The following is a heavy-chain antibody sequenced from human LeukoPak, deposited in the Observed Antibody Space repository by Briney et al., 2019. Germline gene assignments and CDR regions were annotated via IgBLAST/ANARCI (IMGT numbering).Heavy chain of an antibody. D-gene: IGHD2-15*01. Sequence: GGSLRLSCAASGFTFSNYAMGWVRQAPGKGLEWLSAISSSGGSTYYADSVKGRFTISRDNSKNTLYLQMNSLRAEDTAVYYCARDPRYCSGGSCYSNAFDIWGQGTMVTVSS. CDR1: GFTFSNYA. J-gene: IGHJ3*02. CDR3: ARDPRYCSGGSCYSNAFDI. V-gene: IGHV3-23*01. CDR2: ISSSGGST.